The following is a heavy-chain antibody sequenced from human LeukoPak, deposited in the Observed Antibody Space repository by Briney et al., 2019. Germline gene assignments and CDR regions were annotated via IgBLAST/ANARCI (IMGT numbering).Heavy chain of an antibody. J-gene: IGHJ3*02. CDR2: IRQDGSKI. D-gene: IGHD3-3*01. Sequence: GGSLRLSCAASGFTFSTYWMSWVRQAPGKGLEWVANIRQDGSKIYYVDSVKGRFTISRDNAKNSLYLQMNNLRDEDTAVYYCAKSPIHDFWSGRDDEAFDIWGQGTMVTVSS. CDR3: AKSPIHDFWSGRDDEAFDI. CDR1: GFTFSTYW. V-gene: IGHV3-7*03.